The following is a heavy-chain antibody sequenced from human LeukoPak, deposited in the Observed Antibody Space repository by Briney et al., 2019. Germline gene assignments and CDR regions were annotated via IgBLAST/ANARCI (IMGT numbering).Heavy chain of an antibody. V-gene: IGHV4-59*01. CDR2: VYYSGST. J-gene: IGHJ4*02. D-gene: IGHD7-27*01. CDR3: ATNTGTVFDN. CDR1: GDFITAYY. Sequence: KASETLSLTCTISGDFITAYYWSWIRQAPGKGLEWIGYVYYSGSTEYNPSLRTRVTISLDMSKHHFSLNLTSVTAADTAVYYCATNTGTVFDNWGQGALVTVSS.